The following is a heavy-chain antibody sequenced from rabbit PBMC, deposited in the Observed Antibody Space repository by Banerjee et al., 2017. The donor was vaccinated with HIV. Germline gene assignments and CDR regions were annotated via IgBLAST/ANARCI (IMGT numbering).Heavy chain of an antibody. CDR1: GFDFSNYYM. J-gene: IGHJ6*01. D-gene: IGHD7-1*01. Sequence: QQQLVESGGGLVQPGGSLKLSCKASGFDFSNYYMNWVRQAPGKGLEWIGCIATGDGSTYYASWVNGRFSISKTSSTTVTLEMTSLTAADTATYFCARAAYDKNTGWDLWGPGTLVTVS. CDR3: ARAAYDKNTGWDL. V-gene: IGHV1S39*01. CDR2: IATGDGST.